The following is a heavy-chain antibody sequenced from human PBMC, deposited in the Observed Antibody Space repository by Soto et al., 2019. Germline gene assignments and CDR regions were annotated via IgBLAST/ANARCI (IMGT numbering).Heavy chain of an antibody. CDR1: GGSLSTNP. CDR3: ARRHSGGFFRFFDS. D-gene: IGHD2-15*01. J-gene: IGHJ4*02. Sequence: SVKVSCKASGGSLSTNPISWVRQAPGRGLEWMGGTGSGTGPGNHAQKFQGRLTVTADKSTSTVYMELTNLSSEDTAVYYCARRHSGGFFRFFDSWGQGTLVTAPQ. CDR2: TGSGTGPG. V-gene: IGHV1-69*06.